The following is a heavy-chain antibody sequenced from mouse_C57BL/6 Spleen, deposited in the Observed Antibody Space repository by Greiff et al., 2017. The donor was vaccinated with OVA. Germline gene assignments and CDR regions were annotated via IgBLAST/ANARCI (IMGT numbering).Heavy chain of an antibody. D-gene: IGHD2-4*01. CDR3: ARIYYDYDVNAMDY. Sequence: ESGPGLVKPSQSLSLTCSVTGYSITSGYYWNWIRQFPGNKLEWMGYISYDGSNNYNPSLKNRISITRDTSKNQFFLKLNSVTTEDTATYYCARIYYDYDVNAMDYWGQGTSVTVSS. CDR1: GYSITSGYY. CDR2: ISYDGSN. J-gene: IGHJ4*01. V-gene: IGHV3-6*01.